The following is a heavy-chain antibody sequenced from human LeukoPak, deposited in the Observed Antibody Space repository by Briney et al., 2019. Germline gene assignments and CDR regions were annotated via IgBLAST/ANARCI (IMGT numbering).Heavy chain of an antibody. J-gene: IGHJ4*02. CDR3: ARSFYDILIGYYQYFDY. CDR1: GFTFSSYA. D-gene: IGHD3-9*01. CDR2: ISSNGGST. Sequence: GGSLRLYCSASGFTFSSYAMHWVRQAPGKGLEYVSAISSNGGSTYYADSVKGRFTISRDNSKNTLYIQMNSLRAEDTAVYYCARSFYDILIGYYQYFDYWGQVTLVTVSS. V-gene: IGHV3-64*04.